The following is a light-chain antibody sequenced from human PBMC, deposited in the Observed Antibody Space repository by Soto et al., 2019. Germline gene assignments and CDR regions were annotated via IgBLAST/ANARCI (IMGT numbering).Light chain of an antibody. CDR3: QQTLSFPPT. V-gene: IGKV1-5*03. CDR2: KAS. Sequence: DIQMTQSPATLSASVGDRVTITCRASQSIDSWLAWYQHKPGKAPKLLIFKASTLETGVPSRFSGRGSGTDFTLTISSLQPEDFATYYCQQTLSFPPTFGQGTKVDIK. CDR1: QSIDSW. J-gene: IGKJ1*01.